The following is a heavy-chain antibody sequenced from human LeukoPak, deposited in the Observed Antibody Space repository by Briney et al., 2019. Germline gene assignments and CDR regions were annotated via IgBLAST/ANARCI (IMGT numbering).Heavy chain of an antibody. CDR2: ISSRSSTI. Sequence: GGSLRLSCAASGFTFSSYSMNWVRQAPGKGLEWVSYISSRSSTIYYADSVKGRFTISRDNAKNSLYLQMNSLRAEDTAVYYCARATGVYCSGGSCYEDYWGQGTLVTVSS. D-gene: IGHD2-15*01. V-gene: IGHV3-48*04. CDR1: GFTFSSYS. J-gene: IGHJ4*02. CDR3: ARATGVYCSGGSCYEDY.